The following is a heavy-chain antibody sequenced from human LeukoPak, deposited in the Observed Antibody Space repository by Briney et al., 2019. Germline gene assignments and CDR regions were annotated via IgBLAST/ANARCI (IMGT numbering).Heavy chain of an antibody. J-gene: IGHJ4*02. CDR1: GGSISSGDYY. V-gene: IGHV4-30-4*01. CDR3: ARVPFGEYQVVDY. Sequence: SETLSLTCTVSGGSISSGDYYWSWIRQPPGKGLEWIGYIYYSGSTYYNPSLKSRVTMLVDTSKNQFSLKLSSVTAADTAVYFCARVPFGEYQVVDYWGQGTLVTVSS. D-gene: IGHD3-16*01. CDR2: IYYSGST.